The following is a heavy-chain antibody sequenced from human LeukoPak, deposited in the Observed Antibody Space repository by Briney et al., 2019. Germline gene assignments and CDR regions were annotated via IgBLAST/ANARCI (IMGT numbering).Heavy chain of an antibody. CDR3: ARDRNRLRIFDY. CDR2: IYYSGST. CDR1: GGSISSGDYY. J-gene: IGHJ4*02. V-gene: IGHV4-30-4*01. D-gene: IGHD1-14*01. Sequence: SQTLCLTCTVSGGSISSGDYYWTWIRQPPGKGLEWIGYIYYSGSTYSNPSLKSRVTISIDTSKNQFSLKLTSVTAADTAVYYCARDRNRLRIFDYWGQGTLVTVSS.